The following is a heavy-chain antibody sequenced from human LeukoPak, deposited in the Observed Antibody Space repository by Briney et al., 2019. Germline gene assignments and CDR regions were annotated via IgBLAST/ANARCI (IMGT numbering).Heavy chain of an antibody. CDR1: GYTFTSYG. Sequence: SVKVSCKASGYTFTSYGISWVRQAPGQGLEWMGGIIPIFGTANYAQKFQGRVTITADKSTSTAYMELSSLRSEDTAVYYCARYSSGWAEAFDIWGQGTMVTVSS. CDR2: IIPIFGTA. J-gene: IGHJ3*02. V-gene: IGHV1-69*06. D-gene: IGHD6-19*01. CDR3: ARYSSGWAEAFDI.